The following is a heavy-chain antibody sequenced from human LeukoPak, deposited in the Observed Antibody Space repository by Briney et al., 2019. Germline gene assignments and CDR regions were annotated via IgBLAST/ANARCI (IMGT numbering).Heavy chain of an antibody. V-gene: IGHV4-61*02. CDR1: GGSISSGSYY. J-gene: IGHJ3*02. CDR2: IYTSGST. D-gene: IGHD4-17*01. Sequence: SETLSLTCTVSGGSISSGSYYWSWIRQPAGKGLEWIGRIYTSGSTNYNPSLKSRVTISVETSKNQFSLKLSSVTAADTAVYYCAREPDYGVTGAFDIWGQGTMVTVSS. CDR3: AREPDYGVTGAFDI.